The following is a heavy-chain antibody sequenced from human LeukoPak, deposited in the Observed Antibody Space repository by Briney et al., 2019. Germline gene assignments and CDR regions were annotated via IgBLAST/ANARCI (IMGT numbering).Heavy chain of an antibody. CDR1: GFTFSSYG. CDR3: ARDPLGYCSGGSCYPFDY. V-gene: IGHV3-33*01. J-gene: IGHJ4*02. CDR2: IWYDGSNK. D-gene: IGHD2-15*01. Sequence: GGSLRLPCAASGFTFSSYGMHWFRQAPAKGLEGVAVIWYDGSNKYYADSVKGRFTISRDNSKNTLYLQMNSLRAEDTAVYYCARDPLGYCSGGSCYPFDYWGQGTLVTVSS.